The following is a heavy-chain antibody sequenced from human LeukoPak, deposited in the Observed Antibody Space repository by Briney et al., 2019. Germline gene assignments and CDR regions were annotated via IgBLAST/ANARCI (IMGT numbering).Heavy chain of an antibody. CDR3: ARGGWYREDYYYYMDV. J-gene: IGHJ6*03. Sequence: ASVKVSCKASGGTFSSYAISWVRQAPGQGLEWMGWISAYNGNTNYAQKLQGRVTMTTDTSTSTAYMELRSLRSDDTAVYYCARGGWYREDYYYYMDVWGKGTTVTVSS. CDR2: ISAYNGNT. CDR1: GGTFSSYA. D-gene: IGHD6-19*01. V-gene: IGHV1-18*01.